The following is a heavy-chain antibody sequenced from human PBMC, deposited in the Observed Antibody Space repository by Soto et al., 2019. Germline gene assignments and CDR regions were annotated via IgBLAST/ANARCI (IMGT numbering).Heavy chain of an antibody. CDR2: INHSGST. CDR1: GGSFSGYY. Sequence: SETLSLTCAVYGGSFSGYYWSWIRQPPGKGLEWIGEINHSGSTNYNPSLKSRVTISVDTSKNQFSLKLSSVTAADTAVYYCARGYYYGMDVWGQGTTVTVSS. CDR3: ARGYYYGMDV. J-gene: IGHJ6*02. V-gene: IGHV4-34*01.